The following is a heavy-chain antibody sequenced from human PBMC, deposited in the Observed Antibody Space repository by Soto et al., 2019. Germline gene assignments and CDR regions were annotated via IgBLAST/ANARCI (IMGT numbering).Heavy chain of an antibody. CDR3: AKDVTYCSGGSCYYYYYYMDV. CDR1: GFTFSSYG. V-gene: IGHV3-30*18. Sequence: QVQLVESGGGVVQPGRSLRLSCAASGFTFSSYGMHWVRQAPGKGLEWVAVISYDGSNKYYADSVKGRFTIFRDNSKNTLYLQMNSLRAEDTAVYYCAKDVTYCSGGSCYYYYYYMDVWGKGTTVTVSS. D-gene: IGHD2-15*01. CDR2: ISYDGSNK. J-gene: IGHJ6*03.